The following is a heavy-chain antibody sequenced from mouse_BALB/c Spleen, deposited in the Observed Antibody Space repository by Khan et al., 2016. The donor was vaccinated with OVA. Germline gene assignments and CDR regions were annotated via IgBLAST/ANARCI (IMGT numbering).Heavy chain of an antibody. CDR1: GDSITTGY. CDR3: ARSTYRYSFVY. Sequence: EVQLQESGPSLVKPSQTLSLTCSVTGDSITTGYWNWIRKFPGNKLEYMGYIIYTGYTYYNPSLKSRISITRHTSNNQYYLQLNTVTDADTATYYCARSTYRYSFVYWGQVTLVTVSA. J-gene: IGHJ3*01. CDR2: IIYTGYT. V-gene: IGHV3-8*02. D-gene: IGHD2-12*01.